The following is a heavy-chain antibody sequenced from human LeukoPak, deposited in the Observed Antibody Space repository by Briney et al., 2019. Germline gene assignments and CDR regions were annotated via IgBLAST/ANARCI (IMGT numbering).Heavy chain of an antibody. CDR1: GFTFSSYA. Sequence: GGSLTLPCAASGFTFSSYAMSWVRQARGKGLEWVSSISAYNNYIYYSDSVKGRFTVSRDNTKKSLYLQMNSLRAEDTAVYFCAGGISEGHPITSIDYWGQGTLVSVSS. D-gene: IGHD3-16*01. CDR3: AGGISEGHPITSIDY. V-gene: IGHV3-21*01. J-gene: IGHJ4*02. CDR2: ISAYNNYI.